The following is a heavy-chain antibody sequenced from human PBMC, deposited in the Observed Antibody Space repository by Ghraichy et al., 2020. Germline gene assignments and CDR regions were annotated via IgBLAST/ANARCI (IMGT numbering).Heavy chain of an antibody. Sequence: SETLSLTCTVSGGSISSYYWSWIRQPPGKGLEWIGYIYYSGSTNYNPSLKSRVTISVDTSKNQFSLKLSSVTAADTAVYYCARDGSVDAFDIWGQGTMVTVSS. CDR2: IYYSGST. J-gene: IGHJ3*02. V-gene: IGHV4-59*01. CDR3: ARDGSVDAFDI. CDR1: GGSISSYY.